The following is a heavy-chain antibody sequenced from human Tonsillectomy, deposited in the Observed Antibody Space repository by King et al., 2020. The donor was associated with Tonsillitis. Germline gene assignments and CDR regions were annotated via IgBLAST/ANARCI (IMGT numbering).Heavy chain of an antibody. CDR3: ARDEGEPSYYMDV. Sequence: VQLVESGAEVKKPGSSVKVSCKASGGTFTSDAIGWVRQAPGQGLEWVGRIIPLFGLANYAQKFQGRVTISADISTTTSYMELSSLRSEDTAVYYCARDEGEPSYYMDVWGGGTTVTVSS. V-gene: IGHV1-69*09. CDR1: GGTFTSDA. D-gene: IGHD1-26*01. CDR2: IIPLFGLA. J-gene: IGHJ6*03.